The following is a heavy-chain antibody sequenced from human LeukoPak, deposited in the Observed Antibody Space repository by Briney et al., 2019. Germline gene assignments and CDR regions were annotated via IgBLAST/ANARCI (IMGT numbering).Heavy chain of an antibody. Sequence: GGSLRLSCAASGFTFSSYDMHWVRQATGKGLEWVSAIGTAGDTYYPGSVKGRFTISRENAKNSLYLQMNSLRAGDTAVYYCARWSTVNPAYYYGMDVWGQGTTVIVSS. CDR2: IGTAGDT. CDR3: ARWSTVNPAYYYGMDV. CDR1: GFTFSSYD. J-gene: IGHJ6*02. D-gene: IGHD4-17*01. V-gene: IGHV3-13*01.